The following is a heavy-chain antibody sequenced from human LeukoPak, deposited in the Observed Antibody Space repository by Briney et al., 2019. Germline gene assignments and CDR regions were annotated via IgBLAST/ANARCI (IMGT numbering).Heavy chain of an antibody. CDR3: ARERRYCSGGSCGRFDL. V-gene: IGHV4-4*07. J-gene: IGHJ2*01. D-gene: IGHD2-15*01. CDR2: IYTSGST. CDR1: GGSISSYY. Sequence: SETLSLTCTVSGGSISSYYWSWIRQPAGKGLEWIGRIYTSGSTNYNPSLKSRVTMSVDTSKNQFSLKLSSVTAADTAVYYCARERRYCSGGSCGRFDLWGRGTLVTVSS.